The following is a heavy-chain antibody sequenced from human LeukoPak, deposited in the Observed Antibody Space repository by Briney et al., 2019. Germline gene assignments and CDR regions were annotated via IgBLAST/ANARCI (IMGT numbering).Heavy chain of an antibody. J-gene: IGHJ4*02. CDR2: VNPNSGNT. V-gene: IGHV1-8*01. CDR1: GCDFSSFD. Sequence: ASVKVSCKASGCDFSSFDVNWVRQAPGQGLEWMGWVNPNSGNTGYAQKFQGRVTMTRDTSINTAYMELSNLGSEDTAIYYCARGTPYCTSASCYNYWGQGTLVTVSS. CDR3: ARGTPYCTSASCYNY. D-gene: IGHD2-2*02.